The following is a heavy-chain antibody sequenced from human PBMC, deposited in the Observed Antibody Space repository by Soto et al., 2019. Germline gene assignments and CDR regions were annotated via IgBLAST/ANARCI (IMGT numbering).Heavy chain of an antibody. CDR2: INAGNGNT. D-gene: IGHD1-26*01. CDR3: ARVSVGGSYYCY. J-gene: IGHJ4*02. V-gene: IGHV1-3*01. CDR1: GYTFTSYA. Sequence: ASVKVSCKASGYTFTSYAMHWVRQAPGQRLEWMGWINAGNGNTKYSQKFQGRVTITRDTSASTAYMKLSSLRSEDTAVYYCARVSVGGSYYCYWGQGTLVTVSS.